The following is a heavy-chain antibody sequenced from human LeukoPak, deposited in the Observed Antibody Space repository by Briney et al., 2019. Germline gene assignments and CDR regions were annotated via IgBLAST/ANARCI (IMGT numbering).Heavy chain of an antibody. Sequence: SETLSLTCAVYGGSFSGYYWSWIRQPPEKGLEWIGEINHSGSTNYNPSLKSRVTISVDTSKNQFSLKLSSVTAADTAVYYCARGDITIFPFDPWGQGTLVTVSS. J-gene: IGHJ5*02. CDR2: INHSGST. CDR1: GGSFSGYY. D-gene: IGHD3-9*01. CDR3: ARGDITIFPFDP. V-gene: IGHV4-34*01.